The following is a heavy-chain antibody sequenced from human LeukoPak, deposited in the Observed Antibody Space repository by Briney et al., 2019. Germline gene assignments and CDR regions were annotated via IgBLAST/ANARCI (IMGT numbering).Heavy chain of an antibody. CDR3: AREGGIAAALDY. D-gene: IGHD6-13*01. CDR2: IFNGGST. CDR1: GFAVSSNH. V-gene: IGHV3-53*01. Sequence: GGSLRLSCAASGFAVSSNHMNWVRQAPGKGLEWVSVIFNGGSTYYADSVKGRFTISRDNSKNTLYLQMNSLRAEDTAVYYCAREGGIAAALDYWGQGTLVTVSS. J-gene: IGHJ4*02.